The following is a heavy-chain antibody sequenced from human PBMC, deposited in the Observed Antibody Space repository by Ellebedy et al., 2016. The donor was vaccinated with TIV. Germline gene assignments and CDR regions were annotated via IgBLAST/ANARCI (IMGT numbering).Heavy chain of an antibody. V-gene: IGHV1-69*13. Sequence: AASVEVSCKVSGVSFNNYALNWVRQAPGQELKWMGGIIPIFRPPNYAHRFQGRVTITADEYKGTVYMELSSLRSEEKAVYYCARDTYGLGSYANLGQGTPVSVAS. D-gene: IGHD3-10*01. J-gene: IGHJ1*01. CDR3: ARDTYGLGSYAN. CDR2: IIPIFRPP. CDR1: GVSFNNYA.